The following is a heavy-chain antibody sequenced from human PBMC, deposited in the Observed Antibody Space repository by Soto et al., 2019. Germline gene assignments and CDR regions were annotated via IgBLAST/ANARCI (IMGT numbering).Heavy chain of an antibody. V-gene: IGHV3-23*01. CDR1: GFTVSSYA. D-gene: IGHD3-16*01. Sequence: EVQLLESGGGLVQPGGSLRLSCAASGFTVSSYAMSWVRQAPGKGLEWVSVISGSGSTYSADSVKGRFTISRDSSKNTGYLQMNRLNAEDTAGSYGENALRFTFATGYYMDVWGSGTPVTVSS. CDR2: ISGSGST. CDR3: ENALRFTFATGYYMDV. J-gene: IGHJ6*03.